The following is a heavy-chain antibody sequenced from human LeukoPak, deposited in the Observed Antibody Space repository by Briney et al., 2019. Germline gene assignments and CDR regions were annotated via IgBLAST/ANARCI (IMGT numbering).Heavy chain of an antibody. D-gene: IGHD3-10*01. Sequence: GGSLRLSCAASGFTFSSYWMSWVRQAPGKGLEWVANIKQDGSEKYYVDSVKGRFTISRDNAKNSLYLQMNSLRAEDTAVYYCARVGWFGGPYYYYYYMDVWGKGTTVTISS. J-gene: IGHJ6*03. CDR1: GFTFSSYW. CDR2: IKQDGSEK. V-gene: IGHV3-7*01. CDR3: ARVGWFGGPYYYYYYMDV.